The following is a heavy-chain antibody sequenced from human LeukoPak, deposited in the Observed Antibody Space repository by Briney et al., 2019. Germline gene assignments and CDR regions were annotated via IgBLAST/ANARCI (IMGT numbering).Heavy chain of an antibody. CDR1: GFTFSNSA. CDR2: LSGSGITT. J-gene: IGHJ4*01. CDR3: AKGIYSSGWSYFDY. V-gene: IGHV3-23*01. Sequence: GGSLRLSCAASGFTFSNSAMSWVRHAPGKGLEWVSTLSGSGITTYYADSVKGRFTISRDNSKSTLYLQMNSLRAEDTAVYYCAKGIYSSGWSYFDYWGHGTLVTVSS. D-gene: IGHD6-19*01.